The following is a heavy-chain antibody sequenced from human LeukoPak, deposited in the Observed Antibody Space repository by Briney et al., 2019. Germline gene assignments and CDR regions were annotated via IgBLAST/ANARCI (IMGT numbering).Heavy chain of an antibody. CDR1: GFTFSSYS. J-gene: IGHJ4*02. CDR2: ISSSSSYI. Sequence: PGGSLRLSCAASGFTFSSYSMNWVRQAPGKGLEWVSSISSSSSYIYYADSVKGRFTISRNNAKNSLYLQMNSLRAEDTAVYYCARDRGVGATFDYWAREPWSPSPQ. CDR3: ARDRGVGATFDY. V-gene: IGHV3-21*01. D-gene: IGHD1-26*01.